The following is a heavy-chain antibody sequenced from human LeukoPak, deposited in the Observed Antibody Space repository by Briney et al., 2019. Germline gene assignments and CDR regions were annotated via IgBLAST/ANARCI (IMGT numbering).Heavy chain of an antibody. CDR2: IEYGESTT. D-gene: IGHD6-13*01. J-gene: IGHJ4*02. V-gene: IGHV3-30*18. CDR1: GFTLSSYE. CDR3: AKFLGIADSYFDY. Sequence: PGGSLRLSCMVSGFTLSSYEMSWIRQAPGKGLEWVSSIEYGESTTHYADSVKGRFTISRDNSKNTLYLQMNSLRAEDTAVYYCAKFLGIADSYFDYWGQGTLVTVSS.